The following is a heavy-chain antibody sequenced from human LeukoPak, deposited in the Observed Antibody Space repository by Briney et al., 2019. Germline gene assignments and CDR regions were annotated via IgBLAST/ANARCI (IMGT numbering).Heavy chain of an antibody. J-gene: IGHJ3*02. D-gene: IGHD2-15*01. CDR3: ARRGYCSGGDCHSSAFDI. V-gene: IGHV5-51*01. Sequence: GESLKISCKGSGYSFTTYWIAWVRQMPGKGLEWMGIIYPGDSDTRNSPSFQGQFTISADKSISTAYLQWSSLKASDTAIYYCARRGYCSGGDCHSSAFDIWGQGTMVTVSS. CDR2: IYPGDSDT. CDR1: GYSFTTYW.